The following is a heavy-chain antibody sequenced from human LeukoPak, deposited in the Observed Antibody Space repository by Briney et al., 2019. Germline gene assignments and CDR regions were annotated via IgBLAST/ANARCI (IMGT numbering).Heavy chain of an antibody. CDR2: IIPIFGTA. V-gene: IGHV1-69*13. CDR1: GGTFSSYA. D-gene: IGHD3-22*01. J-gene: IGHJ5*02. CDR3: ARVFHYYDSSGYPSTTWFDP. Sequence: ASVNVSCMASGGTFSSYAISWVRQAPGQGLEWMGGIIPIFGTANYAQKFQGRVTITADESTSTAHMELSSLRSEDTAVYYCARVFHYYDSSGYPSTTWFDPWGQGTLVTVSS.